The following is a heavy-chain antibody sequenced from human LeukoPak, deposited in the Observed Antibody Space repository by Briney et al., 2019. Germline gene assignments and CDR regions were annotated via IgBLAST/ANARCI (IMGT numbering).Heavy chain of an antibody. Sequence: SETLSLTCAVYGGSFSGYYWSWIRQPPGKGLEWIGEINHSGSTNYNPSLKSRVTIAVDTSKNQFSLKLSSVTAADTAVYYCARVRRSYSYYYYGMDVWGQGTTVTVSS. CDR3: ARVRRSYSYYYYGMDV. D-gene: IGHD1-26*01. CDR1: GGSFSGYY. J-gene: IGHJ6*02. V-gene: IGHV4-34*01. CDR2: INHSGST.